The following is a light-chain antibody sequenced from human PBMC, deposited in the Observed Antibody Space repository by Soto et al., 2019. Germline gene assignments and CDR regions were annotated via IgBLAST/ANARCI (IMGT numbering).Light chain of an antibody. CDR1: SSDVGGYNC. CDR3: SSYAGSNVPVV. V-gene: IGLV2-8*01. CDR2: EVS. Sequence: QSALTQPPSASGSPGQSGTISCTGTSSDVGGYNCVSWYQQHPGKAPKLMIYEVSKRPSGVPDRFSGSKSGNTASLTVSGLPAEDEADYSCSSYAGSNVPVVVGGGTKLTVL. J-gene: IGLJ2*01.